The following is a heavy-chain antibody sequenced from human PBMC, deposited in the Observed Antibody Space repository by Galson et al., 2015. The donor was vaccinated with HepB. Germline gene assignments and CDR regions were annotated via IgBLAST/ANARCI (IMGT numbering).Heavy chain of an antibody. D-gene: IGHD3-10*01. CDR2: IWYDGSNK. CDR1: GFTFSNYG. V-gene: IGHV3-33*01. J-gene: IGHJ4*02. CDR3: AREGGSGFLLDY. Sequence: SLRLSCAASGFTFSNYGMHWVRQAPGKGLEWVAVIWYDGSNKYYADSVKGRFTISRDNSENTLYLQMNSLRAEDTAAYYCAREGGSGFLLDYWGQGTLVTVSS.